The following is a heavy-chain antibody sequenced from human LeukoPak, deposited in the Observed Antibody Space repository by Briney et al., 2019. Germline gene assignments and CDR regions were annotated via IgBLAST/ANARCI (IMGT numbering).Heavy chain of an antibody. CDR3: AGSRVTTYQDAFDI. CDR1: GGSISSYY. J-gene: IGHJ3*02. CDR2: IYSSGST. Sequence: SETLSLTWSVSGGSISSYYWSWIRKPGGKGLEWIGRIYSSGSTNYNPSLKSRVTMSVDTSKNQFSLKLSSVTATDTAVYYCAGSRVTTYQDAFDIWGQGTMVTASS. V-gene: IGHV4-4*07. D-gene: IGHD4-17*01.